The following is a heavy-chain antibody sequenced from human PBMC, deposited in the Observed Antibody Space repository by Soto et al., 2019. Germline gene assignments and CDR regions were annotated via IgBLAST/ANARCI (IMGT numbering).Heavy chain of an antibody. V-gene: IGHV1-69*02. CDR1: GGDFLSYT. D-gene: IGHD3-10*01. CDR2: IIPILDVA. CDR3: AQMWFGELWHGMDV. Sequence: QLVQSGAEVKKPGSSVKVSCKASGGDFLSYTISWVRQAPGQGPEWMGTIIPILDVAKNAQKFQGRVAITADKATSTVYTEVRSLRSDDTAVYFCAQMWFGELWHGMDVWGQGTTITVSS. J-gene: IGHJ6*02.